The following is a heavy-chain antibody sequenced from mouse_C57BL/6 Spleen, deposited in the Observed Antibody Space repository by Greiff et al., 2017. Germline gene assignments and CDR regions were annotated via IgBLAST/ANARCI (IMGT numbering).Heavy chain of an antibody. V-gene: IGHV1-54*01. CDR1: GYAFTNYW. CDR3: ASRYITTVVHCYAKGY. J-gene: IGHJ4*01. Sequence: QVQLQQSGAELVRPGTSVKVSCKASGYAFTNYWIEWVKQRPGQGLEWIGVINPGSGGTNYNDKFKGKATLTVDKSSSTAYMPLSSLTSECSAVYFCASRYITTVVHCYAKGYWGQGTSVTVSS. D-gene: IGHD1-1*01. CDR2: INPGSGGT.